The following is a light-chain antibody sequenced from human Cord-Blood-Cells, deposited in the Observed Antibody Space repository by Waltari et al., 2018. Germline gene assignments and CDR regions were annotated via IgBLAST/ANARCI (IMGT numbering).Light chain of an antibody. CDR1: QSISSY. CDR3: QQSYSTPLWT. V-gene: IGKV1-39*01. CDR2: AAS. J-gene: IGKJ1*01. Sequence: DIQFTQSPSSLSASVGDRVTITCRPSQSISSYLNWYQQKPGKAPKLLIYAASSLQSGVPSRFSGSGSGTDFTLTISSLQPEDFATYYCQQSYSTPLWTFGQGTKVEIK.